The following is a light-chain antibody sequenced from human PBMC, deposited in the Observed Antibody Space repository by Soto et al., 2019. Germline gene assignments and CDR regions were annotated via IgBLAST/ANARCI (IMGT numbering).Light chain of an antibody. V-gene: IGKV3-11*01. J-gene: IGKJ1*01. CDR1: QSVSSC. Sequence: DIELTQSPSTLSASLGERATLSCRASQSVSSCLAWYQQKPGQAPRLLIYEASNRASGIPSRFSGSGSGTEFTLTISSLQPDDFAVYYCQQHNSYLIAFGQGTKVDIK. CDR2: EAS. CDR3: QQHNSYLIA.